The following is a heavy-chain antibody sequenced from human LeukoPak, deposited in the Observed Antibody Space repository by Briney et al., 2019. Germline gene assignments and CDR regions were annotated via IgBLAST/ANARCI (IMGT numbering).Heavy chain of an antibody. J-gene: IGHJ4*02. CDR1: GFTFSSYG. CDR3: AKDGTPEDIVVVPAASG. Sequence: GGSLRLSCAASGFTFSSYGMSWVRQAPGKGLEWVSAISGSGGSTYYADSVKGRFTISRDNSKNTLYLQMNSLRAEDTAVYYCAKDGTPEDIVVVPAASGWGQGTLVTVSS. V-gene: IGHV3-23*01. CDR2: ISGSGGST. D-gene: IGHD2-2*01.